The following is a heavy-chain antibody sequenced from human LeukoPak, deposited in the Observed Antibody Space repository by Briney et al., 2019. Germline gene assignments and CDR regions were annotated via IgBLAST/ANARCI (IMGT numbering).Heavy chain of an antibody. D-gene: IGHD2-2*01. Sequence: SETLSLTCAVYGGSFSGYYWSWIRQPPGKGLEWIGEINHSGSTNYNPSLKSRGTISVDTSKNQFSLKLSSVTAADTAVYYCARPTRRYYCSSTSCSNNWFDPWGQGTLVTVSS. V-gene: IGHV4-34*01. CDR2: INHSGST. J-gene: IGHJ5*02. CDR1: GGSFSGYY. CDR3: ARPTRRYYCSSTSCSNNWFDP.